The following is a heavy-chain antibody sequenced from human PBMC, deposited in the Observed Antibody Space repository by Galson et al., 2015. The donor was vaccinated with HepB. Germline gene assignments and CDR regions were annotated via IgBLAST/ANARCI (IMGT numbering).Heavy chain of an antibody. CDR3: ARVYSSSWYDGVDDWFDP. CDR2: IYFTGRA. V-gene: IGHV4-31*02. D-gene: IGHD6-13*01. J-gene: IGHJ5*02. Sequence: GLEWTGYIYFTGRAYYNPSLKTRVTISVDTSENQFSLKLSSVTAADTAVYYCARVYSSSWYDGVDDWFDPWGQGTLVTVSS.